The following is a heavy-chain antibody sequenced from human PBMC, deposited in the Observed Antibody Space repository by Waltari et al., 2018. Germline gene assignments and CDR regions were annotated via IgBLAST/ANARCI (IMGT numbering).Heavy chain of an antibody. V-gene: IGHV3-49*05. Sequence: EVQLVESGGGLVTPGRSLRISWAASGLTLGDYAMSWFRLAPGKGLEWVSFIRTSAYGGTTEYAASVRGRFTISRDDSNSIAYLQMNSLKTEDTAIYYCTRRRAVNWFDPWGQGTLVTVSS. CDR2: IRTSAYGGTT. CDR1: GLTLGDYA. CDR3: TRRRAVNWFDP. J-gene: IGHJ5*02.